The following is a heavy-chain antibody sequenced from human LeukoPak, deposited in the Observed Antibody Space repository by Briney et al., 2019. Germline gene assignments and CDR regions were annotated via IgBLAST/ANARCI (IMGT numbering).Heavy chain of an antibody. CDR1: GGSISTYY. Sequence: PSETLSLTCTVSGGSISTYYWSWIRQPPGKGLERIGYIYYTGSTNYNPSLKSRITISIDKSKNEISLKLTSVTAADTAVYYCVKALSGSYYENWFGPWGQGTLVTVSS. J-gene: IGHJ5*02. V-gene: IGHV4-59*12. CDR3: VKALSGSYYENWFGP. D-gene: IGHD3-10*01. CDR2: IYYTGST.